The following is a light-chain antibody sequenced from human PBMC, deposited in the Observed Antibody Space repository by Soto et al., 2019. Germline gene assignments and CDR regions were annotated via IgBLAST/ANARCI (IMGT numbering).Light chain of an antibody. Sequence: QSALTQPASVSGSPGQSITISCTGSYSNVGNYNLVSWYQHHPGKGPKLMIYDVSTRPSGVPDRFSGSKSGNTASLTISGLQAEDEADYYCSSYAGSNSVVFGGGTKLTVL. CDR2: DVS. CDR3: SSYAGSNSVV. V-gene: IGLV2-23*02. J-gene: IGLJ2*01. CDR1: YSNVGNYNL.